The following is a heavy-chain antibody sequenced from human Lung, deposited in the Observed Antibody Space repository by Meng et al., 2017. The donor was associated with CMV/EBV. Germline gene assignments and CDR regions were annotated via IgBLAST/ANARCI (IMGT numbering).Heavy chain of an antibody. J-gene: IGHJ4*02. D-gene: IGHD1-1*01. CDR2: ISPYNGDT. V-gene: IGHV1-18*01. CDR3: ARAIVKNGKRQFDY. Sequence: QVQLVQSGAEVRKPGASVTVYCRTSGYNFKSYGISWVRQAPGQGLEWMGWISPYNGDTIYARDFQGWVTMTRDTSNRTLYMEVSRLRFDDTAVYYCARAIVKNGKRQFDYWGQGTLVTVSS. CDR1: GYNFKSYG.